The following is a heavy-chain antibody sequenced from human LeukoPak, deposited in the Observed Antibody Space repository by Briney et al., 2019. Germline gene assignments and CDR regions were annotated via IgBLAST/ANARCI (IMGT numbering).Heavy chain of an antibody. Sequence: ASVNVSCKASGGTFSSYAISWVRQAPGQGLEWMGGIIPIFGTANYAQKFQGRVTITADESTSTAYMELSSLRSEDTAVYYCARDSAGDLVYYYGMDVWGQGTTVTVSS. J-gene: IGHJ6*02. CDR3: ARDSAGDLVYYYGMDV. CDR2: IIPIFGTA. CDR1: GGTFSSYA. V-gene: IGHV1-69*13. D-gene: IGHD7-27*01.